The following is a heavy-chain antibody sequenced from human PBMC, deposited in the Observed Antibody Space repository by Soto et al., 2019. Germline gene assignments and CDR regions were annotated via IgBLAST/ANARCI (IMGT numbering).Heavy chain of an antibody. D-gene: IGHD2-21*01. Sequence: QGQLVQSGAEMKTPGASVEVSCKASGYRFVEYYIHWVRQAPGQGLEWMGIINPKGGESKYAQKFQGRVTMTMDTSTSTVYMDLRSLTSEDTAVYYCARVHCGGDCRPGEWFYYYGMDVWGQGTMVTVSS. CDR2: INPKGGES. CDR1: GYRFVEYY. J-gene: IGHJ6*02. V-gene: IGHV1-46*01. CDR3: ARVHCGGDCRPGEWFYYYGMDV.